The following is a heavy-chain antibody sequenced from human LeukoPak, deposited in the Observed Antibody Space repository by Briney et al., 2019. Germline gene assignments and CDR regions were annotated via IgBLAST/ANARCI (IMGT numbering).Heavy chain of an antibody. J-gene: IGHJ4*02. V-gene: IGHV1-18*01. CDR2: ISAYNGNT. CDR3: ARTYMCSGGSCYSSVDY. D-gene: IGHD2-15*01. Sequence: ASVKVSCKASGYTFTSYGISWVRQAPGRGLEWMGWISAYNGNTNYAQKLQGRVTMTTDTSTSTAYMELRSLRSDDTAVYYCARTYMCSGGSCYSSVDYWGQGTLVTVSS. CDR1: GYTFTSYG.